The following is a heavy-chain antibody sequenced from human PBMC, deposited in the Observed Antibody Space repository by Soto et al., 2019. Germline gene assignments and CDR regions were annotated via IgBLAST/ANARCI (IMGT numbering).Heavy chain of an antibody. J-gene: IGHJ6*02. CDR1: GGSISSSSYY. V-gene: IGHV4-39*01. CDR2: IYYSGGT. Sequence: PSETLSLTCTVSGGSISSSSYYWGWIRQPPGKGLEWIGSIYYSGGTYYNPSLKSRLTISVDTYKNQFSLELSSVTAADTAVYFCARHYRADIGYSYHGMDVWGPGTTVTLSS. CDR3: ARHYRADIGYSYHGMDV.